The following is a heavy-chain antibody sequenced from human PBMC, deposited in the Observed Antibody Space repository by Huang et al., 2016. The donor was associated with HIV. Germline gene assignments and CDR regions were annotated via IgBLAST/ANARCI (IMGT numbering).Heavy chain of an antibody. J-gene: IGHJ3*02. CDR2: VDPEEGET. CDR3: ATSSTGDAFDI. D-gene: IGHD7-27*01. Sequence: QVQLLQSGAEVKKPGASVKVSCKVSGYTLTELSMNGVRQAPGKGLEWMGGVDPEEGETIDAHRLQGRITMTEDTSTDTANMELSSLRSEDTAVYYCATSSTGDAFDIWGQGTMVTVSS. V-gene: IGHV1-24*01. CDR1: GYTLTELS.